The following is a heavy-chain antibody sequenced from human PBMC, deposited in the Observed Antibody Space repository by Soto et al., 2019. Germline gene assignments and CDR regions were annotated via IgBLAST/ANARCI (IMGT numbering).Heavy chain of an antibody. CDR1: GFTFSDYA. CDR3: AKGRRQWLVTSDFNY. Sequence: VQLVESGGGVVQPGRSLRLSCAASGFTFSDYAMHWVRQAPGKGLEWVAVVYHDGRNTHYADSVKGRFTISRDSSKSTVSLEMTSLRAEDTAVYYCAKGRRQWLVTSDFNYWGQGALVTVSS. D-gene: IGHD6-19*01. J-gene: IGHJ4*02. V-gene: IGHV3-30*18. CDR2: VYHDGRNT.